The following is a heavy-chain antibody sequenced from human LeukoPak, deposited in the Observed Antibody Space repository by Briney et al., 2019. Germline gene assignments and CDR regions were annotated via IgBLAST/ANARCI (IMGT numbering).Heavy chain of an antibody. CDR1: GFTFSSYG. D-gene: IGHD7-27*01. CDR3: AKDGGLWVSAHWGDS. V-gene: IGHV3-33*06. J-gene: IGHJ4*02. Sequence: GGSLRLSCAASGFTFSSYGMHWVRQAPGKGLEWVAVIWYDGSNKYYADSVKGRFTISRDNSKNTLFLQMNSLRAEDTAVYYCAKDGGLWVSAHWGDSWGRGTLVTVSS. CDR2: IWYDGSNK.